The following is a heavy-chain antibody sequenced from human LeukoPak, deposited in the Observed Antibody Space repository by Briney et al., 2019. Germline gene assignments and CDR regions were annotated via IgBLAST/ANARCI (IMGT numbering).Heavy chain of an antibody. CDR2: ISGGSSTI. V-gene: IGHV3-11*01. CDR1: GFTFSDYY. D-gene: IGHD1-26*01. CDR3: ARRGSGILFCF. J-gene: IGHJ4*02. Sequence: PGGSLRLSCAASGFTFSDYYMSWIRQAPGKGLEWVSYISGGSSTIYYADSLKGRFTVSRDNAKNSLYLLMNSLRAEDTAVYYCARRGSGILFCFWGQETLVTVP.